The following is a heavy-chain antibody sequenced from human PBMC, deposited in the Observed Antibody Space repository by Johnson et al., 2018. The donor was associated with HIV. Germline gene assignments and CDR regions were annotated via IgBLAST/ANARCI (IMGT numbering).Heavy chain of an antibody. V-gene: IGHV3-30*02. CDR1: GFTFSNYA. Sequence: VQLLESGGGLDQPGGSLRLSCAASGFTFSNYAMHWVRQAPGKGPEWVAFIRYDVSTIYYVDSVKGRFTISRDNSKNSLYLQMNSLRVEDTAVYYCARSDSSGLDAFDIWGQGTMVTVSS. J-gene: IGHJ3*02. CDR2: IRYDVSTI. CDR3: ARSDSSGLDAFDI. D-gene: IGHD3-22*01.